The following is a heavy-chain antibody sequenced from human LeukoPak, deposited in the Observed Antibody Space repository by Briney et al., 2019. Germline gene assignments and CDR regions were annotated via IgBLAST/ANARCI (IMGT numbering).Heavy chain of an antibody. CDR1: GYSISSGDY. CDR3: ARNRSEPLGNGGSFDY. D-gene: IGHD3-16*01. CDR2: IFNSGST. Sequence: PSETLSLTCAVSGYSISSGDYWGWIRQPPGKGLEWIGSIFNSGSTYYNPSLKSRVTISADTSKRHFSLKLSSVTAADTAVYYCARNRSEPLGNGGSFDYWGREPWSPSPQ. V-gene: IGHV4-38-2*01. J-gene: IGHJ4*02.